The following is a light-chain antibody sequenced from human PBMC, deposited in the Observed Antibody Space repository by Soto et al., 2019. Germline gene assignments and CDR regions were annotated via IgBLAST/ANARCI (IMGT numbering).Light chain of an antibody. CDR2: LGS. J-gene: IGKJ4*01. V-gene: IGKV2-28*01. Sequence: DIVMTQSPLSLPVTPGEPASISCRSSQSLLHSNGYNYLDWYLQKPGQSPQLLIYLGSNRASGVPERFRWSGLGQDLSLKINKGEAEDVGVYYCMQALQTPLTFGGGTKVEIK. CDR1: QSLLHSNGYNY. CDR3: MQALQTPLT.